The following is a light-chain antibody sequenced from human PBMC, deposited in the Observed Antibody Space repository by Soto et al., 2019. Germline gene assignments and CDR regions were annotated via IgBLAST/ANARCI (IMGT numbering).Light chain of an antibody. CDR2: EGT. Sequence: QSVLTQPASVSGSPGQSITISCTGTSSDVGSYNLVSWYQQHPGKAPKLIIYEGTKRPSGVSNRFSGSKSDNTASLTISGLQADDEADYYCCSYAGSSIPYVFXTGTKVTVL. J-gene: IGLJ1*01. V-gene: IGLV2-23*01. CDR1: SSDVGSYNL. CDR3: CSYAGSSIPYV.